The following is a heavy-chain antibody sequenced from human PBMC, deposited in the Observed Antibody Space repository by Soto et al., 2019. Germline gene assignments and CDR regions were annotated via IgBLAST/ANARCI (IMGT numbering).Heavy chain of an antibody. CDR2: INHGGST. CDR3: AVYLHDGDYGAAHY. D-gene: IGHD4-17*01. J-gene: IGHJ4*02. CDR1: GGSFRGYY. Sequence: QVQLQQWGAGLLKPSETLSLTCAVYGGSFRGYYWRWIRQPPGKGLEWVGEINHGGSTNYNPSLKSRVTRSVDPSRNHFSVKLRSVTAADTAVYYCAVYLHDGDYGAAHYWGQGTLVTVSS. V-gene: IGHV4-34*01.